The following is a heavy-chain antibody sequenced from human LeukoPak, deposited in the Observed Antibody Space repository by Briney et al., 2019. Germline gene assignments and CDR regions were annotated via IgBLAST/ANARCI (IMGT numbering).Heavy chain of an antibody. CDR1: GYTFTGYY. Sequence: ASVKVSCKASGYTFTGYYMHWVRQAPGQGLEWMGWINPNSGGTNYAQKFQGRVTMTRDTSISTAYMELSRLRSADTAVYYCARVYNIADHFDYWGQGTLVTVSS. J-gene: IGHJ4*02. CDR2: INPNSGGT. V-gene: IGHV1-2*02. CDR3: ARVYNIADHFDY. D-gene: IGHD6-13*01.